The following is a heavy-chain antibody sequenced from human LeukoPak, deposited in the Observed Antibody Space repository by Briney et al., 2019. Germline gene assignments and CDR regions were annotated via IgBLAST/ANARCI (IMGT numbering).Heavy chain of an antibody. J-gene: IGHJ4*02. CDR3: ARDPPGIAASVSGG. V-gene: IGHV3-53*01. CDR1: GFTVSNNY. D-gene: IGHD6-13*01. CDR2: IYSGGST. Sequence: GGSLRLSCTASGFTVSNNYMNWVRQAPGKGLEWVSLIYSGGSTQYADSVKGRFTISRDNSKNTLYLQMNSLRVEATAVYYCARDPPGIAASVSGGWGQGALVTVSP.